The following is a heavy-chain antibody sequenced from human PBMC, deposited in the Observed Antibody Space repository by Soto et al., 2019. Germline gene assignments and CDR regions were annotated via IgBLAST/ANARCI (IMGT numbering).Heavy chain of an antibody. Sequence: GRPLRVSCAPSGLRISETYWKNWVRQVPGKGLEWVANVKQDGSQEFYVDSVKGRFTISRDNAKNSMYLQMNSLRAEDTAVYYCVRESPLYDSASAFDLWGQGTMVTVSS. V-gene: IGHV3-7*04. CDR2: VKQDGSQE. CDR3: VRESPLYDSASAFDL. CDR1: GLRISETYW. J-gene: IGHJ3*01. D-gene: IGHD2-2*02.